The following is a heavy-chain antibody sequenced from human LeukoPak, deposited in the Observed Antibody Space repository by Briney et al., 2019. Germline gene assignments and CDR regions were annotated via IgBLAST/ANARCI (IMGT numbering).Heavy chain of an antibody. CDR3: ARDKKDYYDSSGYYYFAFDI. Sequence: SETLSLTCTVSGGSIRSYYWSWIRQPPGKGLEWIGYIYYSGSTNYNPSLKSRVTISVDTSKNQFSLKLSSVTAADTAVYYCARDKKDYYDSSGYYYFAFDIWGQGTTVNVSS. V-gene: IGHV4-59*01. CDR1: GGSIRSYY. CDR2: IYYSGST. D-gene: IGHD3-22*01. J-gene: IGHJ3*02.